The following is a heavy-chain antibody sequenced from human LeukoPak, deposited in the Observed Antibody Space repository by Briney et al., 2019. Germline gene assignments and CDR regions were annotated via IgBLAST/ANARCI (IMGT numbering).Heavy chain of an antibody. Sequence: GASVKVSCKASGYTFTSYDINWVRQATGQGLEWMGWMNPNSGNTGYAQKFQGRVTMTRNTSISTAYMELSSLRSEDTAVYYCARVRAYGGNSSYYYYYMDVWGKGTTVTVSS. CDR1: GYTFTSYD. CDR3: ARVRAYGGNSSYYYYYMDV. D-gene: IGHD4-23*01. CDR2: MNPNSGNT. V-gene: IGHV1-8*01. J-gene: IGHJ6*03.